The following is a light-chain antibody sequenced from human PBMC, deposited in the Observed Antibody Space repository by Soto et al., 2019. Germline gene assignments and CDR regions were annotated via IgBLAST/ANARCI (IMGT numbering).Light chain of an antibody. CDR3: QHYNSYSEA. J-gene: IGKJ1*01. Sequence: DIQMTQSPSTLSGSVGDRVTITCRASQPISSWLAWYQQKPGKAPKLLNYKASTLKSGVPSRFSGSGSGTELTLTISSLQPDDFATYDCQHYNSYSEAFGQGTKVELK. V-gene: IGKV1-5*03. CDR2: KAS. CDR1: QPISSW.